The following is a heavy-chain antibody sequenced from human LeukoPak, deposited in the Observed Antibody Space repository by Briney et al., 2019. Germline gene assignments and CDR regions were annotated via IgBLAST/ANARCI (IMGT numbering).Heavy chain of an antibody. J-gene: IGHJ4*02. CDR1: GGSVSSGSYY. CDR3: ARHVSPGNDTYYDFWSGYYKRYYYDSSGYYYPFDY. CDR2: IYYSGST. V-gene: IGHV4-39*01. D-gene: IGHD3-22*01. Sequence: SETLSLTCTVSGGSVSSGSYYWSWIRQPPGKGLEWIGSIYYSGSTYYNPSLKSRVTISVDTSKNQFSLKLSSVTAADTAVYYCARHVSPGNDTYYDFWSGYYKRYYYDSSGYYYPFDYWGQGTLVTVSS.